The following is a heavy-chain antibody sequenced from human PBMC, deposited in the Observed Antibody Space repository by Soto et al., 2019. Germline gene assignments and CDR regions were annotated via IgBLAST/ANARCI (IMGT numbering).Heavy chain of an antibody. D-gene: IGHD3-16*02. CDR1: GGTFSSYA. CDR2: IIPIFGTA. J-gene: IGHJ3*02. V-gene: IGHV1-69*01. Sequence: QVQLVQSGAEVKKPGSSVKVSCKASGGTFSSYAISWVRQAPGQGLEWMGGIIPIFGTANYAQKFQGRVTITADESTSTAYMELSSLRSEDTAVYYCARWIMITFGGVIAHRDAFDIWGQGTIVTVSS. CDR3: ARWIMITFGGVIAHRDAFDI.